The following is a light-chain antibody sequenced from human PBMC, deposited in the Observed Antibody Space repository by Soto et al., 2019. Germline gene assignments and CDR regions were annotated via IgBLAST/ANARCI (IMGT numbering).Light chain of an antibody. CDR1: SSNIGAGYD. CDR2: GNS. V-gene: IGLV1-40*01. Sequence: QSVLTQPPSVPGAPGQRVTISCTGSSSNIGAGYDVHWYQQLPGTAPKLLIYGNSNRPSGVPDRFSGSKSGTSASLAITGLQAEDEADYYCQSYDSSLSGPFFGTGTKVTVL. CDR3: QSYDSSLSGPF. J-gene: IGLJ1*01.